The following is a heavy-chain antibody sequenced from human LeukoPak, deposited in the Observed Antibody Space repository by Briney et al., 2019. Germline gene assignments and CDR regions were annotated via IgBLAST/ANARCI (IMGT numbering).Heavy chain of an antibody. CDR1: GSTFSSYW. Sequence: PGGSLRLSCAASGSTFSSYWMSWVRQAPGKGLEGVANIKQDGSEKYYVDSVKGRFTIFRDNAKNSLYLQMNSLRAEDTAVYYCASSSIYYYDSSGYSFDIWGQGTMVTVSS. CDR2: IKQDGSEK. J-gene: IGHJ3*02. V-gene: IGHV3-7*01. CDR3: ASSSIYYYDSSGYSFDI. D-gene: IGHD3-22*01.